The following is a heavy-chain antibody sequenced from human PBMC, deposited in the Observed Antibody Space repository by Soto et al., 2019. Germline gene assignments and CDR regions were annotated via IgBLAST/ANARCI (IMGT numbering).Heavy chain of an antibody. J-gene: IGHJ4*02. CDR3: AWQIITAYHRGYFDC. D-gene: IGHD3-22*01. CDR1: GGSITRSDYY. V-gene: IGHV4-39*01. Sequence: QLQLQESGPELVKPSETLSLTCTGSGGSITRSDYYRGRIRQPPGKGLEWIGTIYYDGNSPYNPSLRRRVTQAGDTSGYQAALIVTSSTAADTAVYYWAWQIITAYHRGYFDCWGQGAPGSVSS. CDR2: IYYDGNS.